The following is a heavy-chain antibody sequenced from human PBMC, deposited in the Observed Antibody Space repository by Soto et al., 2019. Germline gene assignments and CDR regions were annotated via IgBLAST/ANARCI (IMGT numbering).Heavy chain of an antibody. CDR1: GGSFSGYY. J-gene: IGHJ2*01. Sequence: SETLSLTCAVYGGSFSGYYWSWVRQPPGKGLEWIGSLHAFGHTQYNPSLKSRVTMSVDTSKNQVSLKLTSVTAADTAVYYCARPSASTFYNDRRDWYFDLWGRGTLVTVSS. CDR2: LHAFGHT. CDR3: ARPSASTFYNDRRDWYFDL. D-gene: IGHD3-22*01. V-gene: IGHV4-34*01.